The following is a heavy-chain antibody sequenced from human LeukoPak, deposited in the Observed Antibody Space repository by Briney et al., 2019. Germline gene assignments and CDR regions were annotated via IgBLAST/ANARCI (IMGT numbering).Heavy chain of an antibody. V-gene: IGHV3-74*01. D-gene: IGHD3-22*01. CDR1: GFTFSSYW. J-gene: IGHJ4*02. CDR3: AKLTDSSGSDY. CDR2: INSDGSST. Sequence: PGGSLRLSCAASGFTFSSYWMHWVRQAPGKGLVWVSRINSDGSSTSYADSVKGRFTISRDNSKDTLYLQMNSLRADDTAVYYCAKLTDSSGSDYWGQGTLVTVSS.